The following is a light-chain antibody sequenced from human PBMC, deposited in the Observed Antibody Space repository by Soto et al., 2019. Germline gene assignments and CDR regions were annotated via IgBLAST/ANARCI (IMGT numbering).Light chain of an antibody. CDR1: KNDIGVYDF. CDR3: KSYAGSNTYV. V-gene: IGLV2-8*01. CDR2: EVV. Sequence: QPALTQPPPTSESPGQSVTISCTGTKNDIGVYDFVSWYQHHPGKAPRLIIYEVVQRPSGVPDRFSGSKSGNTASLTVSGLQAADEADYFCKSYAGSNTYVFGSGTKVTVL. J-gene: IGLJ1*01.